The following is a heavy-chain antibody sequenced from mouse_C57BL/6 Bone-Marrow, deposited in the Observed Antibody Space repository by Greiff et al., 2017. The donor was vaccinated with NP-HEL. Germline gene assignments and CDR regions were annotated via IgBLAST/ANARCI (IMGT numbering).Heavy chain of an antibody. D-gene: IGHD2-4*01. CDR2: IDPSDSYT. Sequence: VQLQQPGAELVKPGASVKLSCKASGYTFTSYWMQWVKQRPGQGLEWIGEIDPSDSYTNYNQKFKGKATLTVDTSSSTAYMQLSSLTSEDSAVYYCARADYDYDGAWFAYWGQGTLVTVSA. CDR3: ARADYDYDGAWFAY. CDR1: GYTFTSYW. V-gene: IGHV1-50*01. J-gene: IGHJ3*01.